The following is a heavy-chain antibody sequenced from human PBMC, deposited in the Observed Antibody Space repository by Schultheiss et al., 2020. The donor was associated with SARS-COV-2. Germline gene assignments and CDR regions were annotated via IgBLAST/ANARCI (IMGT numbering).Heavy chain of an antibody. CDR2: IYHSGST. D-gene: IGHD3-3*01. CDR1: GGSISSGGYS. V-gene: IGHV4-30-2*01. J-gene: IGHJ4*02. CDR3: ARDASIFWSGYLY. Sequence: SQTLSLTCAVSGGSISSGGYSWSWIRQPPGKGLEWIGYIYHSGSTYYNPSLKSRVTISVDTSKNQFSLKLSSVTAADTAVYYCARDASIFWSGYLYWGQGTLVTVSS.